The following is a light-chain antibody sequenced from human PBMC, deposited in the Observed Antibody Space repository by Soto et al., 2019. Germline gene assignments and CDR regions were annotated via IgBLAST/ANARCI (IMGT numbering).Light chain of an antibody. Sequence: TQSPATLSLSPGERATLSFRSSQSVSSYLAWYQQRPGKGPKLLIYKASSLETGVSSRFSGSGSGTEFTLTISSLQPDDCATYYCQQYNSYSRTFGQGTKVDIK. CDR3: QQYNSYSRT. V-gene: IGKV1-5*03. CDR2: KAS. J-gene: IGKJ1*01. CDR1: QSVSSY.